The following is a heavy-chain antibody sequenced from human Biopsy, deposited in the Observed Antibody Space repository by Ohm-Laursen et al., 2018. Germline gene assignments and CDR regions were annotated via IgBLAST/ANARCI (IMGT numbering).Heavy chain of an antibody. J-gene: IGHJ5*02. V-gene: IGHV1-2*02. Sequence: ASVKVSCKASGYTFTGYHVHWVRQAPGQGLEWMGWINATTGDTNYAQKFQGRVTMTRDTSISTAYVDLSSLRSDDTAVYYCTRGGYYYDSLAYYYWFDPWGHGTLVTVSS. CDR3: TRGGYYYDSLAYYYWFDP. CDR2: INATTGDT. D-gene: IGHD3-22*01. CDR1: GYTFTGYH.